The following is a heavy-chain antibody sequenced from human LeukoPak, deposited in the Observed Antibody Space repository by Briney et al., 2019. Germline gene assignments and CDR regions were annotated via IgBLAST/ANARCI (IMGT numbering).Heavy chain of an antibody. CDR3: ARGFDSSGYYLYYLDY. CDR2: IIPIFGTA. Sequence: ASVKVSCKASGGTFSSYAISWVRPAPGQGLEWMGGIIPIFGTANYAQKFQGRVTTTADESTSTAYMGLRSLRSEDTAVYYCARGFDSSGYYLYYLDYWGQGTLVTVSS. V-gene: IGHV1-69*13. J-gene: IGHJ4*02. D-gene: IGHD3-22*01. CDR1: GGTFSSYA.